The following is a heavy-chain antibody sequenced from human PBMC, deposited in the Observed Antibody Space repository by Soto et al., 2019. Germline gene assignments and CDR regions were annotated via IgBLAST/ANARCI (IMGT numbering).Heavy chain of an antibody. V-gene: IGHV4-30-4*01. J-gene: IGHJ6*02. CDR2: IYYSGDT. Sequence: QVQLHESGPGLVKPSQTLSLTCTVPGGSIISGDYYWSWIRQTPGKGLEWIGYIYYSGDTNYNPSLKSRVLISVDTSKNQFSLKLSSVTAADTAVYYCAREGALRYGGNSDYYYTMDVWGQGTTVTVSS. CDR1: GGSIISGDYY. D-gene: IGHD4-17*01. CDR3: AREGALRYGGNSDYYYTMDV.